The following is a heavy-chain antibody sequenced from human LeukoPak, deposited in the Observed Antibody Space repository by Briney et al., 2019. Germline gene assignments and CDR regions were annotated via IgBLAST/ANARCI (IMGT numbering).Heavy chain of an antibody. CDR3: ARLQVTTTYYYYYMDV. CDR1: GGSFSGYY. V-gene: IGHV4-34*01. D-gene: IGHD4-17*01. J-gene: IGHJ6*03. CDR2: INHSGST. Sequence: SETLSLTCAVYGGSFSGYYWSWIRQPPGKGLEWIGEINHSGSTNYNPSLKSRVTISVDTSKNQFSLKLSSVTAADTAVYYCARLQVTTTYYYYYMDVWGNGTTVIISS.